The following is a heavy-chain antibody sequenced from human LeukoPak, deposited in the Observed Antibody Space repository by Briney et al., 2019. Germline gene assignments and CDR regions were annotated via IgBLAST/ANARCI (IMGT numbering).Heavy chain of an antibody. CDR3: AKEAGWVGSSIT. Sequence: GGSLRLSCAASEFTFNRYAMTWVRQAPGKGLEWVSSISGSGGSTYYADSVKGRFTISRDNSKNTLHLQMNSLRAEDTAVYYCAKEAGWVGSSITWGQGTLVTVSS. CDR2: ISGSGGST. D-gene: IGHD3-10*01. J-gene: IGHJ4*02. V-gene: IGHV3-23*01. CDR1: EFTFNRYA.